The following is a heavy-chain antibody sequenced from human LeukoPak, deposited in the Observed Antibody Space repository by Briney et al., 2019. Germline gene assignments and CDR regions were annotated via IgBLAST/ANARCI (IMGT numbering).Heavy chain of an antibody. CDR2: IIPIFGTA. Sequence: SVKVSCKASGGTFSSYAISWVRQAPGQGLEWMGGIIPIFGTANYAQKFQGRVTITADESTSTAYMELSSLRSEDTAVYYCTRDYYGDYNFDYWGQGTLVTVSS. J-gene: IGHJ4*02. D-gene: IGHD4-17*01. V-gene: IGHV1-69*13. CDR1: GGTFSSYA. CDR3: TRDYYGDYNFDY.